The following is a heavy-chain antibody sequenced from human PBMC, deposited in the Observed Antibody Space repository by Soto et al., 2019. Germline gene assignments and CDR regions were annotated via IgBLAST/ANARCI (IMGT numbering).Heavy chain of an antibody. J-gene: IGHJ6*02. D-gene: IGHD6-19*01. CDR1: GGSISSGGYY. CDR2: IYYSGST. Sequence: QVQLQESGPGLVKPSQTLSLTCTVSGGSISSGGYYWSWIRQHPGKGLEWIGYIYYSGSTYHNPSRKSRVTISVDTSKNQFSLKLSSVTAADTAVYYCARDFTDSSGPTLGMGVWGQGTTVTVSS. V-gene: IGHV4-31*03. CDR3: ARDFTDSSGPTLGMGV.